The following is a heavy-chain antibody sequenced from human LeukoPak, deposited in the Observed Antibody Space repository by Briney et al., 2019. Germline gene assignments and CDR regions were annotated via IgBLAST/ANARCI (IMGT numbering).Heavy chain of an antibody. CDR1: GGSVSSGSYY. CDR2: IYYSGST. CDR3: ARFPVSAYDY. Sequence: SETLSLTCTVSGGSVSSGSYYWSWIRQPPGKGLEWIGYIYYSGSTNYNPSLKSRVTISVDTSKNQFSLKLSSVTAADTAVYFCARFPVSAYDYWGQGVLVTVSS. V-gene: IGHV4-61*01. D-gene: IGHD5-12*01. J-gene: IGHJ4*02.